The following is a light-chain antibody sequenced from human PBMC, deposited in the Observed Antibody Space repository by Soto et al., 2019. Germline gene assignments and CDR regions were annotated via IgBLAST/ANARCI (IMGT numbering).Light chain of an antibody. CDR2: EVS. CDR1: SSDVGYYDY. J-gene: IGLJ1*01. CDR3: SSYTSSTTLPFV. V-gene: IGLV2-14*01. Sequence: QSALTQPASVSGSPGQSITVSCTGTSSDVGYYDYVSWYQQHPGKAPQLIIYEVSHRPSGVSDRFSGSKPDNTASLTISGLQPEDEADYYCSSYTSSTTLPFVFGTGTKVTVL.